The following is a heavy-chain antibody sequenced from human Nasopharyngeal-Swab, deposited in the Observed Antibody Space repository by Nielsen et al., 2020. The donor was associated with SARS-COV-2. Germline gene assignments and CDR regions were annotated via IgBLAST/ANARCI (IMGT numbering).Heavy chain of an antibody. V-gene: IGHV4-30-2*01. J-gene: IGHJ6*03. D-gene: IGHD3-3*01. CDR2: IYHSGST. CDR1: GGSISSGGYS. Sequence: SETLSLTCAVSGGSISSGGYSWSWIRQPPGKGLEWIGYIYHSGSTYYNPSLKSRVTISVDRSKNQFSLKLSSVTAADTAVYYCAGEEWLGAGYYYMDVWGKGTTVTVSS. CDR3: AGEEWLGAGYYYMDV.